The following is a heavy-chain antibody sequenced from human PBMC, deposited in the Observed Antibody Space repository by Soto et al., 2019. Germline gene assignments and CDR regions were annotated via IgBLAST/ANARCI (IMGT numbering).Heavy chain of an antibody. CDR3: ARQAAAGAFDN. Sequence: QLQLQESGPGLVKPSETLSLTCTVSGGSISSNNYYWDWIRQPPGKGLEWIGIIYYSGSTYYNPSLKSRVTISAATSKNLFSLKLSSVTAADTAMYYCARQAAAGAFDNGGQGTLVTVSS. CDR2: IYYSGST. CDR1: GGSISSNNYY. J-gene: IGHJ4*02. D-gene: IGHD6-13*01. V-gene: IGHV4-39*01.